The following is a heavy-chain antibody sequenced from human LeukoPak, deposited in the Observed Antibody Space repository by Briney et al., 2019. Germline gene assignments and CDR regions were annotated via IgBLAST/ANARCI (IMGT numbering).Heavy chain of an antibody. Sequence: ASVKVSCKASGYTFTSYDINWVRQATGQGLEWMGWMNPNSGNTGYAQKFQGRVTMTRNTSISTAYMELSSLRSEDTAVYYCAWLGADTVATQNYYYYYGMDVWGQGTTVTVSS. CDR3: AWLGADTVATQNYYYYYGMDV. J-gene: IGHJ6*02. CDR1: GYTFTSYD. V-gene: IGHV1-8*01. CDR2: MNPNSGNT. D-gene: IGHD5-12*01.